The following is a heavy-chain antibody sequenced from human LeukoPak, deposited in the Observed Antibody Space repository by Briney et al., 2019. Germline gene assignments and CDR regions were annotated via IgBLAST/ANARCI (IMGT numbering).Heavy chain of an antibody. J-gene: IGHJ6*02. CDR2: ISSSSSTI. CDR3: ARDQDSSFLYYYYGMDV. Sequence: PGGSLRLSCAASGFTFSSYSMNWVRQAPGKGLEWVSYISSSSSTIYYADSVKGRFTISRGNAKNSLYLQMNSLRDEDTAVYYCARDQDSSFLYYYYGMDVWGQGTTVTVSS. CDR1: GFTFSSYS. V-gene: IGHV3-48*02. D-gene: IGHD6-6*01.